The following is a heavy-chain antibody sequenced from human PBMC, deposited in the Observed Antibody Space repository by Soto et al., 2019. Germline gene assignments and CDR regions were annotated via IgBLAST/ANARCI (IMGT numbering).Heavy chain of an antibody. V-gene: IGHV1-69*04. J-gene: IGHJ6*03. CDR2: IIPILGIA. CDR3: ARELTLEWSPIYMDV. CDR1: GGTFSSYT. D-gene: IGHD3-3*01. Sequence: SVKVSCKASGGTFSSYTISWVRQAPGQGLEWMGRIIPILGIANYAQKFQGRVTITADKSTSTAYMELSSLRSEDTAVYYCARELTLEWSPIYMDVWGKGTTVTVSS.